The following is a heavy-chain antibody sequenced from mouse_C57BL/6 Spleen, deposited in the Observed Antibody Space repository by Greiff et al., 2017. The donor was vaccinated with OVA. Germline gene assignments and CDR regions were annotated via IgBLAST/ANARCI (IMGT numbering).Heavy chain of an antibody. CDR3: ARAGARDYYGSSPYYYDY. V-gene: IGHV5-4*03. CDR2: ISDGGSYT. Sequence: EVKLVESGGGLVKPGGSLKLSCAASGFTFSSYAMSWVRQTPEQRLEWVATISDGGSYTYYPDNVKGQFTISRDNANNHRYLQRGHLKSEDTAMYYCARAGARDYYGSSPYYYDYWGQGTTLTVSS. D-gene: IGHD1-1*01. J-gene: IGHJ2*01. CDR1: GFTFSSYA.